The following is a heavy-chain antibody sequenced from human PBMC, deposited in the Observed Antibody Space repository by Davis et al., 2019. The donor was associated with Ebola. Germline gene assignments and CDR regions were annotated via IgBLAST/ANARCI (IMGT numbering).Heavy chain of an antibody. CDR1: GASVGTYY. J-gene: IGHJ4*02. D-gene: IGHD2-8*01. CDR2: IYTSGST. CDR3: ARDTGPYGLIDY. Sequence: PSETLSLTCTVSGASVGTYYWGWIRQPAGKGLEWIGRIYTSGSTNYNPSLKSRVTISVDTSKKQFSLKLSSVTAADTAIYYCARDTGPYGLIDYWGQGTLVTVSS. V-gene: IGHV4-4*07.